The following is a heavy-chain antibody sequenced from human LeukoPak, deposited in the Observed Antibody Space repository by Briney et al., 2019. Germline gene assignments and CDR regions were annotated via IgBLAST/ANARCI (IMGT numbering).Heavy chain of an antibody. CDR1: GVTFSSYG. J-gene: IGHJ4*02. Sequence: GGSLRLSCAASGVTFSSYGMSWVRQAPGRGLEWVSAISGSGGSTYYADSVKGRFTISRDNSKNTLYLQMNSLRAEDTAVYYCAKPPSRYCSSTSCHFDYWGQGTLVTVSS. CDR3: AKPPSRYCSSTSCHFDY. D-gene: IGHD2-2*01. CDR2: ISGSGGST. V-gene: IGHV3-23*01.